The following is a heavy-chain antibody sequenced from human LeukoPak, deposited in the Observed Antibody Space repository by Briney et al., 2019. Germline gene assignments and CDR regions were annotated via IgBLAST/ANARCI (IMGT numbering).Heavy chain of an antibody. J-gene: IGHJ4*02. Sequence: GASVKVSCKASGGTFSSYAISWARQAPGQGLEWMGGIIPIFGTANYAQKFQGRVTITADESTSTAYMELSSLRSEDTAVYYCARSLLMVYAIAEGGTDYWGQGTLVTVSS. D-gene: IGHD2-8*01. CDR3: ARSLLMVYAIAEGGTDY. CDR1: GGTFSSYA. CDR2: IIPIFGTA. V-gene: IGHV1-69*13.